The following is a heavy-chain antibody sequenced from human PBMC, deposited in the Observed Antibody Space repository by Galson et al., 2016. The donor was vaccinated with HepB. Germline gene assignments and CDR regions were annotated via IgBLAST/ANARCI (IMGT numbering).Heavy chain of an antibody. CDR1: GGSISNSHW. D-gene: IGHD6-13*01. CDR3: ARDPTAAAGSGYGMDV. Sequence: SETLSLTCAVSGGSISNSHWWSWVRQPPGKGLEWIGEIFQSGTTNYNPSLKSRVTISVDKSKNQFSLRLTSVTAADTAVYYCARDPTAAAGSGYGMDVWGQGTTVTVAS. J-gene: IGHJ6*02. CDR2: IFQSGTT. V-gene: IGHV4-4*02.